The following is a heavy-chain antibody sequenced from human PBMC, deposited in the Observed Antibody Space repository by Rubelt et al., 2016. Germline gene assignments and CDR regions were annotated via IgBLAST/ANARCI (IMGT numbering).Heavy chain of an antibody. D-gene: IGHD6-19*01. Sequence: QVQLQQWGAGLLKPSETLSLTCAVSGGSFSAYYWSWIRQPPGKGLEWIGEINHSGSTTYNPSLKSRVTMSVDTSKDQFSLTLISVTAADTAVYYCAREVPVDGTAFDPWGQGTLVTVSS. V-gene: IGHV4-34*01. CDR1: GGSFSAYY. J-gene: IGHJ5*02. CDR3: AREVPVDGTAFDP. CDR2: INHSGST.